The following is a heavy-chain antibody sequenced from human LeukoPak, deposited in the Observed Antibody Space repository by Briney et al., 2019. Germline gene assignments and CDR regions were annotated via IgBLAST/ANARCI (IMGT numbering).Heavy chain of an antibody. V-gene: IGHV4-39*01. CDR3: ARADYDFWSGYYVDY. CDR1: GGSISSSSYY. J-gene: IGHJ4*02. D-gene: IGHD3-3*01. Sequence: SETLSLTCTVSGGSISSSSYYWGWIRQPPGKGLEWIGSIYYSGSTYYNPSLKSRVTISVDTSKNQFSLKLSSVTAADTAVYYCARADYDFWSGYYVDYWGQGTLVTVSS. CDR2: IYYSGST.